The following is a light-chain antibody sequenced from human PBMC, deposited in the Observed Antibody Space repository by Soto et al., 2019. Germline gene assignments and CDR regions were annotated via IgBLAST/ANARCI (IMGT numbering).Light chain of an antibody. CDR1: QSISSY. J-gene: IGKJ3*01. CDR2: AAS. Sequence: DIQMTQSQSSLSASVGDRVTITCRASQSISSYLNWYQQKPGKAPKLLIYAASSLQSGVPARFSGSGSGSDFTLTISSLQSEDFAVYYCQQYNKWPLTFGPGTKVDIK. CDR3: QQYNKWPLT. V-gene: IGKV1-39*01.